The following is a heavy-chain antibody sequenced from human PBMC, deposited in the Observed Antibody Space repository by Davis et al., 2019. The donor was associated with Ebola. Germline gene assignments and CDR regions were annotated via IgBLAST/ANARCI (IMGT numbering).Heavy chain of an antibody. D-gene: IGHD3-10*02. CDR3: ARRIKGDGRGGVDV. J-gene: IGHJ6*02. Sequence: GESLKISCAASGFTFSNYGMNWVRQAPGKGLEWIAFISHDGRNIPYAGSVWGRFTISRDNSRNTVYLQMNSLRPEDTAVYYCARRIKGDGRGGVDVWGQGTSVTVSS. V-gene: IGHV3-30*03. CDR1: GFTFSNYG. CDR2: ISHDGRNI.